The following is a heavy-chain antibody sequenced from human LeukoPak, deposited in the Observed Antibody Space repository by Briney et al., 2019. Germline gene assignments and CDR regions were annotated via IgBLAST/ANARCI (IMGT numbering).Heavy chain of an antibody. CDR2: IYHSGST. CDR3: ATAAYSSSWYVSYYYYGMDV. Sequence: SETLSLTCTVSGYSISSGYYWGWIRQPPGKGLEWIGSIYHSGSTYYNPSLKSRVTISVDTSKNQFSLKLSSVTAADTAVYYCATAAYSSSWYVSYYYYGMDVWGQGTTVTVSS. D-gene: IGHD6-13*01. J-gene: IGHJ6*02. CDR1: GYSISSGYY. V-gene: IGHV4-38-2*02.